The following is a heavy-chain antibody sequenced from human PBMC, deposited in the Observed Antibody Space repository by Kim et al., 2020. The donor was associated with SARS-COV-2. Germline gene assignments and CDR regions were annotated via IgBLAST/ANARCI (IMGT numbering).Heavy chain of an antibody. CDR1: GGSINSYY. CDR3: ARGRWSDE. CDR2: IYYSGNT. D-gene: IGHD2-8*01. V-gene: IGHV4-59*01. J-gene: IGHJ4*02. Sequence: SETLSPTCTVPGGSINSYYWSWFRQPPGKALERIGYIYYSGNTNFSPSLKSRVTISVDTSKNQFSLKLTSVTAADTPVYYCARGRWSDEWGQGTLVTVSS.